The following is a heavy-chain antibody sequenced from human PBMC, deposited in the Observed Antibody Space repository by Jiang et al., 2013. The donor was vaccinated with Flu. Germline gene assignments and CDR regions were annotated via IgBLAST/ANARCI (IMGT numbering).Heavy chain of an antibody. CDR1: VGLQWLL. V-gene: IGHV4-34*01. CDR2: INHSGST. J-gene: IGHJ4*02. Sequence: ETLSLTCAVYVGLQWLLLELDPPAPREGLEWIGEINHSGSTNYNPSLKSRVTISVDTSKNQFSLKLSSVTAADTAVYYCARGSGYSSSWFLPFDYWGQGTLVTVSS. D-gene: IGHD6-13*01. CDR3: ARGSGYSSSWFLPFDY.